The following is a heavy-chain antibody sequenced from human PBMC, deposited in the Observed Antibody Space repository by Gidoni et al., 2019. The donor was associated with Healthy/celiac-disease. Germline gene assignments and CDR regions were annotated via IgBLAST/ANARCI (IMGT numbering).Heavy chain of an antibody. CDR2: IKSKTDGGTT. CDR1: GFTFSNAW. V-gene: IGHV3-15*01. J-gene: IGHJ6*02. CDR3: TTWVYYYYGMDV. Sequence: EVQLVESGGGLVKPGGSLRLSCAASGFTFSNAWMSWVRQAPGKGLEWVGRIKSKTDGGTTDYAAPVKGRFTISRDDSKNTLYLQMNSLKTEDTAVYYCTTWVYYYYGMDVWGQGTTVTVSS.